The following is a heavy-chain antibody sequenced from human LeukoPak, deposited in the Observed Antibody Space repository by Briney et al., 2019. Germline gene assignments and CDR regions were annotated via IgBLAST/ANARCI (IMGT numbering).Heavy chain of an antibody. CDR2: IRSKANSYAT. D-gene: IGHD1-14*01. V-gene: IGHV3-73*01. Sequence: GGSLTLSCAASGFTFSGSAMHWVRQASGKGLEWVGRIRSKANSYATAYAASVKGRFTISRDDPENTLFLQMNSLRAEDTAVYYCAKATGYLLWGQGTLVTVSS. CDR1: GFTFSGSA. J-gene: IGHJ4*02. CDR3: AKATGYLL.